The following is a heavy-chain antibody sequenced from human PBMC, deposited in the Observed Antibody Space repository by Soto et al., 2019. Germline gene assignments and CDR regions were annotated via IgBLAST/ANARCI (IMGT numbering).Heavy chain of an antibody. CDR3: VRGDDGVFDY. CDR1: GFAFSRHD. D-gene: IGHD4-17*01. CDR2: IGIACDT. V-gene: IGHV3-13*01. J-gene: IGHJ4*02. Sequence: EVHLVASGGGLIQPGGSLRLSCAASGFAFSRHDMHWVRQPTGRGLEWVSSIGIACDTHYSGSVKGRFTLSRENAKNSLYLLMNSLRAGDTAVYYCVRGDDGVFDYWGQGILVTVSS.